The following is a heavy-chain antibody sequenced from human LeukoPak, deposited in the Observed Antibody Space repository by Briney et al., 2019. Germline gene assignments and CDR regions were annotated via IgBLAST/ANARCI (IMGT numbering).Heavy chain of an antibody. D-gene: IGHD3-10*01. CDR1: GGSISSYY. CDR3: ARGSVRGEFDP. V-gene: IGHV4-59*01. Sequence: SETLSLTCTVSGGSISSYYWTWIRQPPGKGLEWIGYIYYSGITNYNPSLKSRVTISVDTSKNQFSLKLSSVTAADTAVYSCARGSVRGEFDPWGQGTLVTVSS. J-gene: IGHJ5*02. CDR2: IYYSGIT.